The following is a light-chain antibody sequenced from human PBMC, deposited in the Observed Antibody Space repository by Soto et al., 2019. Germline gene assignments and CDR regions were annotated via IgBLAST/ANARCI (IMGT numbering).Light chain of an antibody. J-gene: IGKJ4*01. CDR1: QSVTSNF. CDR2: GAS. CDR3: QQYFSLPLT. V-gene: IGKV3-20*01. Sequence: EVVLTQSPGTLSLSPGERATLSCRASQSVTSNFLTWYQQKPGQAPRLLIYGASSRATGIPDRFSGSGSGTDFTLTVSRLEPEDFAVYYCQQYFSLPLTFGGGTKVDIK.